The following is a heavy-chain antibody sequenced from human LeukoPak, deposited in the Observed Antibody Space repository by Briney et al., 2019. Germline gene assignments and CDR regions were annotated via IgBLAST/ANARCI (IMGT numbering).Heavy chain of an antibody. D-gene: IGHD6-19*01. CDR2: IYPGDSDT. J-gene: IGHJ4*02. CDR1: GYSFTSYW. CDR3: ARHIAVAGTNYFDY. Sequence: GEPLKISCQGSGYSFTSYWIGWVRQMPGKGLEWMGIIYPGDSDTRYSPSFQGQVTISADKSISTAYLQWSSLKASDAAMYYCARHIAVAGTNYFDYWGQGTLVTVSS. V-gene: IGHV5-51*01.